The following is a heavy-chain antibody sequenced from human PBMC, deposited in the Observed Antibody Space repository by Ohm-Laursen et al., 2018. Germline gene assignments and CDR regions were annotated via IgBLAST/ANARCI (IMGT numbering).Heavy chain of an antibody. V-gene: IGHV3-30*03. CDR3: ASNTFDP. Sequence: SLRLSCAASGFIFSSYGMHWVRQAPGKGLEWVAVISYDGSNKYYADSVKGRFTISRDNSKNTLYLQMNSLRAEDTAVYYCASNTFDPWGQGTLVTVSS. J-gene: IGHJ5*02. CDR1: GFIFSSYG. CDR2: ISYDGSNK.